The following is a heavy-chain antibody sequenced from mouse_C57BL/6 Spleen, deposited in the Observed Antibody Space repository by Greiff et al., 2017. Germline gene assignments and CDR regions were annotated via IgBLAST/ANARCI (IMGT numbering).Heavy chain of an antibody. V-gene: IGHV5-4*01. CDR2: ISDGGSYT. Sequence: EVQRVESGGGLVKPGGSLKLSCAASGFTFSSYAMSWVRQTPEKRLEWVATISDGGSYTYYPDNVKGRFTISRDNAKNNLYLQMSHLKSEDTAMYYCARDLRFYYFDYWGQGTTLTVSS. CDR1: GFTFSSYA. J-gene: IGHJ2*01. CDR3: ARDLRFYYFDY.